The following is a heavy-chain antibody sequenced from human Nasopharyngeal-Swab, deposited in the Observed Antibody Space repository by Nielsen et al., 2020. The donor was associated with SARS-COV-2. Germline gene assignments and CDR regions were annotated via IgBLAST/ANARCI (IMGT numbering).Heavy chain of an antibody. CDR1: GFTFSSYA. J-gene: IGHJ4*02. CDR2: ISYDGSNK. Sequence: GALRLSCAASGFTFSSYAMHWVRQAPGKGLEWVAVISYDGSNKYYADSVKGRFTISRDNSKNTLYLQMNSLRAEDTAVYYCALDPRSGGYWGQGTLVTVSS. CDR3: ALDPRSGGY. V-gene: IGHV3-30*04. D-gene: IGHD6-25*01.